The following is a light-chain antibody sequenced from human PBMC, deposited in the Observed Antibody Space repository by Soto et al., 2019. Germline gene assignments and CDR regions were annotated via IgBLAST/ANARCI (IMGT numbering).Light chain of an antibody. CDR3: QQRLNWPPG. V-gene: IGKV3-11*01. CDR1: PTVTNNF. Sequence: IVLTQSPGTLSLSPGERATLSCRASPTVTNNFLAWYQEKPGRGPRLLIYDASNRATGVPARFSGSRSGTDFTLTISDLEPADFGLYYCQQRLNWPPGFGQGTKVDIK. CDR2: DAS. J-gene: IGKJ1*01.